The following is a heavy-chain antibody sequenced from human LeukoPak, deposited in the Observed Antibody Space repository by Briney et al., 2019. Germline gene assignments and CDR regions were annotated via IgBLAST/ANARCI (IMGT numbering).Heavy chain of an antibody. D-gene: IGHD3-10*01. CDR3: ARDYYYGSGSYYNEPSHYYYYCMDV. Sequence: PGGSLRLSCAASGFTFSSYSMNWVPQAPGKGRDWVSSISSSSSYIYYADSVKGRFTISRDNAKNSLYLQMNSLRAEDTAVYYCARDYYYGSGSYYNEPSHYYYYCMDVWGKGTTVTVSS. CDR1: GFTFSSYS. CDR2: ISSSSSYI. J-gene: IGHJ6*04. V-gene: IGHV3-21*01.